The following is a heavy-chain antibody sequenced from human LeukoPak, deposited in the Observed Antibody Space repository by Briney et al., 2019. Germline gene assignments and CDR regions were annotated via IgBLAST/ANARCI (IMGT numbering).Heavy chain of an antibody. Sequence: SETLSLTCTVSGGSISSSSYYWGWIRQPPGKGLEWIGSIYYSGSTCHNPSLKSRVTISVDTSKNQFSLKLSSVTAADTAVYYCARHVTPALWLPGWFDPWGQGTLVTVSS. CDR3: ARHVTPALWLPGWFDP. CDR2: IYYSGST. J-gene: IGHJ5*02. V-gene: IGHV4-39*01. D-gene: IGHD5-18*01. CDR1: GGSISSSSYY.